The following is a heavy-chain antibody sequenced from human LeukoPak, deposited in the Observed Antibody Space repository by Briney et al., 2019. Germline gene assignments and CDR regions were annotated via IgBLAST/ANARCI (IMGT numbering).Heavy chain of an antibody. CDR1: GGTFSSYA. CDR2: IYPGDSAT. D-gene: IGHD2-21*02. J-gene: IGHJ5*02. V-gene: IGHV5-51*01. CDR3: ARLPYCGGDCYPNWFDT. Sequence: KVSCKAFGGTFSSYAISWVRQAPGQGLEWMGIIYPGDSATRYSPSFQGQVAISVDKSIRTAYLQWSSLKASDIAMYYCARLPYCGGDCYPNWFDTWGQGTLVTVSS.